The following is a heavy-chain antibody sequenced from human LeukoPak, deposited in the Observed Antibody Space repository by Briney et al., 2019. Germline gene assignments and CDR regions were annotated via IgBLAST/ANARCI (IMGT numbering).Heavy chain of an antibody. CDR3: ARDTYYYNSSAFYHYYYGMDV. Sequence: GGSLRLSCAASGFTFSNCWMHWVRQAPGKGLEWVSRIESDGSRTRYADSVKGRFTISRDNAKNTLYLQMNSLSAEDTAVYYCARDTYYYNSSAFYHYYYGMDVWGQGTTVTVSS. J-gene: IGHJ6*02. CDR2: IESDGSRT. V-gene: IGHV3-74*01. D-gene: IGHD3-22*01. CDR1: GFTFSNCW.